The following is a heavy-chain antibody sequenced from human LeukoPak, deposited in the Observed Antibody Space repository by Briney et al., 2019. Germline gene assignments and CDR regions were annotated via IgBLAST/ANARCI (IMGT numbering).Heavy chain of an antibody. D-gene: IGHD3-22*01. Sequence: GESLKISCKGSGYSFTSYWIGWVRQMPGKGLEWMAIIYPGDSDTRYSPSLEGQVTISADKSISTAYLQWSSLKASDTAMYYCARLSDSSGYYDYFDYWGQGTLVTVSS. CDR2: IYPGDSDT. J-gene: IGHJ4*02. CDR1: GYSFTSYW. V-gene: IGHV5-51*01. CDR3: ARLSDSSGYYDYFDY.